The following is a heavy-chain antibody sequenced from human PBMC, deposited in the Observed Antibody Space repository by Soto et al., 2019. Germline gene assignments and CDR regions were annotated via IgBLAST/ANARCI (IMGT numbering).Heavy chain of an antibody. J-gene: IGHJ3*02. CDR1: GGSFSGYY. D-gene: IGHD3-22*01. Sequence: SETLSLTCAVYGGSFSGYYWSWIRQPPGKGLEWIGSIYYSGSTYYNPSLKSRVTISVDTSKNQFSLKLSSVTAADTAVYYCAGNYYDSSGYYYYAFDIWGQGTMVTVSS. CDR3: AGNYYDSSGYYYYAFDI. V-gene: IGHV4-34*01. CDR2: IYYSGST.